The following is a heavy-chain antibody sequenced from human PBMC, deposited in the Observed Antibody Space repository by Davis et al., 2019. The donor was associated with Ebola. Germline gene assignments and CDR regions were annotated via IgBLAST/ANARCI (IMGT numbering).Heavy chain of an antibody. V-gene: IGHV3-11*04. CDR2: ISSSGSTI. CDR3: AKDERYSSSYEARTFDY. Sequence: GESLKISCAASGFTFSDYYMSWIRQAPGKGLEWVSYISSSGSTIYYADSVKGRFTISRDNAKNTLYLQMNSLRAEDTAVYYCAKDERYSSSYEARTFDYWGQGTLVTVSS. J-gene: IGHJ4*02. D-gene: IGHD6-6*01. CDR1: GFTFSDYY.